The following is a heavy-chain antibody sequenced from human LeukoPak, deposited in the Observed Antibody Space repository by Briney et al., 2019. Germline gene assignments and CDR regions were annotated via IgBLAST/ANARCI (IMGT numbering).Heavy chain of an antibody. J-gene: IGHJ4*02. D-gene: IGHD5-24*01. CDR3: TTFGYNAYFDY. CDR2: IKSKTDGGTT. Sequence: PGGSLRLSCVASGFTVGSNYMSWVRQAPGKGLEWVGRIKSKTDGGTTDYTAPVKGRFTISRDDSRNTLYLQMNSLQTEDTAVYYCTTFGYNAYFDYWGQGTLVTVSS. V-gene: IGHV3-15*01. CDR1: GFTVGSNY.